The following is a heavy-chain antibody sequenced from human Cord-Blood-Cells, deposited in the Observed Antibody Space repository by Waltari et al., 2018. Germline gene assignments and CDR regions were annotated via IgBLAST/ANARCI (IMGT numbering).Heavy chain of an antibody. D-gene: IGHD1-26*01. V-gene: IGHV3-15*01. J-gene: IGHJ4*02. CDR3: TTAPWGVGEPGLTGSYYFDY. Sequence: GLEWVGRIKSKTDGGTTDYAAPVKGRFTISRDDSKNTLYLQMNSLKTEDTAVYYCTTAPWGVGEPGLTGSYYFDYWGQGTLVTVSS. CDR2: IKSKTDGGTT.